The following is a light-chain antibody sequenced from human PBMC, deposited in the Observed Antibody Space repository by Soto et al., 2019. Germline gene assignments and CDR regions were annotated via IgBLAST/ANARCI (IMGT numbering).Light chain of an antibody. CDR1: SSDVGGYNY. Sequence: QSALAQPASVSGSPGQSITISCTGTSSDVGGYNYVSWCQQHPGKAPKLMIYEVSNRPSGVSNRFSGSKSGNTASLTISGLQAEDEADYYCSSYTSSSTLEFGGGTKVTVL. CDR2: EVS. CDR3: SSYTSSSTLE. V-gene: IGLV2-14*01. J-gene: IGLJ2*01.